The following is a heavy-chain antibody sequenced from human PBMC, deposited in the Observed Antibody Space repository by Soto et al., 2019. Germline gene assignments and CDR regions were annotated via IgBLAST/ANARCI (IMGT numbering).Heavy chain of an antibody. Sequence: SETLSLTCTVSCCSISSSSYYWGWIRQPPGKGLEGIGSIYYSGSTYYNPSLKSRVTISVDTSKNQFSLKLSSVTAADTAVYYCARIYYDSVFDYWGQGTLVTVS. CDR1: CCSISSSSYY. J-gene: IGHJ4*02. V-gene: IGHV4-39*01. CDR2: IYYSGST. D-gene: IGHD3-22*01. CDR3: ARIYYDSVFDY.